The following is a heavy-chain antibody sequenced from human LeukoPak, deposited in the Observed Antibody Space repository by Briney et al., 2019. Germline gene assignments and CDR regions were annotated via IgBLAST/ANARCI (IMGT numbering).Heavy chain of an antibody. CDR1: AVSFSRHA. D-gene: IGHD5-18*01. Sequence: PGGSLRLSCAASAVSFSRHAMSWDRQAPGKGLEWVSTTGLNSVNTLCVDSVKGRCTVSRDNSRNTLDLRIDSLRSDDTAMYYCAKGDAIGKQRRAYYFDNWGQGTLVTVSS. CDR3: AKGDAIGKQRRAYYFDN. J-gene: IGHJ4*02. V-gene: IGHV3-23*01. CDR2: TGLNSVNT.